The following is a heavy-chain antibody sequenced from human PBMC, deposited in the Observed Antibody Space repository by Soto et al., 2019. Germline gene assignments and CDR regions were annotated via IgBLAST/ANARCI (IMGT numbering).Heavy chain of an antibody. CDR2: INHSGST. CDR3: ARYSGTRNWFDP. V-gene: IGHV4-34*01. CDR1: GESFSGYY. Sequence: SSETLSLTCAVCGESFSGYYWSWIRQPPGKGLEWIGEINHSGSTNYNPSLKSRVTISVDTSKNQFSLKLSSVTAADTAVYYCARYSGTRNWFDPWGQGTLVTVSS. J-gene: IGHJ5*02. D-gene: IGHD1-1*01.